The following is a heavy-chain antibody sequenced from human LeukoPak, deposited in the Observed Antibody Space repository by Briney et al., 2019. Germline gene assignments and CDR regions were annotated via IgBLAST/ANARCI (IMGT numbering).Heavy chain of an antibody. CDR3: ARDPHNVAANWFDP. J-gene: IGHJ5*02. V-gene: IGHV3-30-3*01. CDR2: ISYDGSNK. D-gene: IGHD6-13*01. Sequence: GGSLRLSCAASGFTFSSYWMSWVRQAPGKGLEWVAVISYDGSNKYYADSVKGRFTISRDNANSSLYLQMDSLSPEDTAVYYCARDPHNVAANWFDPWGQGALVTVSS. CDR1: GFTFSSYW.